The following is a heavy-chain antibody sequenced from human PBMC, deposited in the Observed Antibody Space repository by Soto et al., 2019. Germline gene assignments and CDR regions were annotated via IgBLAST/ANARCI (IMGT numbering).Heavy chain of an antibody. D-gene: IGHD3-22*01. Sequence: GGSLRLSSAASGFNFNIYAIHWVRQAPGKGLERVAVISYNGSNKYYADSVKGRFIISRDNSKNTLYLQMSSLRAEDRAVYYCAKSPGMYYYDSSGYYHYDYWGQGTLVTVSS. CDR3: AKSPGMYYYDSSGYYHYDY. V-gene: IGHV3-30*18. CDR2: ISYNGSNK. CDR1: GFNFNIYA. J-gene: IGHJ4*02.